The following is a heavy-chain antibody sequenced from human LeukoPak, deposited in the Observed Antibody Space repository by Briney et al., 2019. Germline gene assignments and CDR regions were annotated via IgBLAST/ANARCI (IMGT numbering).Heavy chain of an antibody. Sequence: SETLSLTCTVSGASISSFHWTWIRQPAGKGLEWIGLIYSSGSTIYYPSLKSRVAMSVDMTKNQLSLKLSSVTAADTAMYYCARKDGDYWGQGTLVTVSS. CDR2: IYSSGST. V-gene: IGHV4-4*07. CDR1: GASISSFH. J-gene: IGHJ4*02. CDR3: ARKDGDY.